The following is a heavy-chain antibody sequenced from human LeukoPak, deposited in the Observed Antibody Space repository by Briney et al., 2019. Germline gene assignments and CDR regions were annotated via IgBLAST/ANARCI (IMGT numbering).Heavy chain of an antibody. Sequence: GGSLRLSCAASGFTFDDYAMHWVRQAPGKGLEWVSGISWNSGSIGYADSVKGRFTISRDNAKNSLYLQMNSLRAEDTALYYCAKDLGYSYGYRYHYYGMDVWGQGTTVTVSS. CDR1: GFTFDDYA. D-gene: IGHD5-18*01. J-gene: IGHJ6*02. CDR2: ISWNSGSI. V-gene: IGHV3-9*01. CDR3: AKDLGYSYGYRYHYYGMDV.